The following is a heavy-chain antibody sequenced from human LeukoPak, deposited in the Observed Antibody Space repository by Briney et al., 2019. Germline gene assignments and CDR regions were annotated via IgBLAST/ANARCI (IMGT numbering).Heavy chain of an antibody. V-gene: IGHV3-23*01. Sequence: GGSLRLSCAASGFTFSDYAMTWVRQTPGKGLEWVSVISGGGGSTVYADSMKGRFTISRDNSKNTLYLQMNSLRAEDTAVYYCGRDTVGYGGAFDIWGQGTMVTVSS. CDR1: GFTFSDYA. D-gene: IGHD5-18*01. J-gene: IGHJ3*02. CDR2: ISGGGGST. CDR3: GRDTVGYGGAFDI.